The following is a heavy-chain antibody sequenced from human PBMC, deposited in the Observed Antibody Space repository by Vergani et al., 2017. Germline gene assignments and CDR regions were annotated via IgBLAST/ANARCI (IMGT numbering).Heavy chain of an antibody. CDR3: SMGQDYGGNCGGWFDP. CDR2: ISYDGSNK. D-gene: IGHD4-23*01. CDR1: GFTLSSYA. Sequence: QVQLVESGGGVVQPGRSLRLSCAASGFTLSSYAMHWVRQAPGKGLEWVAVISYDGSNKYYADPVKGRFTISRDNSNNTLYLQMNSLRAEDTAVYYCSMGQDYGGNCGGWFDPWGQGTLVTVSS. V-gene: IGHV3-30-3*01. J-gene: IGHJ5*02.